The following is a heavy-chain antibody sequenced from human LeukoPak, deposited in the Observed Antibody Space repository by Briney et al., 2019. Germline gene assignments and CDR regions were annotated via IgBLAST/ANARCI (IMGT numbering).Heavy chain of an antibody. CDR3: AREGTSYSSSIRDFDY. Sequence: GGSLRLSCAAAGFTFSSYWMHWVRQAPGKGLVWVSGINTDGSSTIYADSVKGRFTISRDNAKNSLYLQMNSLRAEDTAVYYCAREGTSYSSSIRDFDYWGQGTLVTVSS. D-gene: IGHD6-6*01. J-gene: IGHJ4*02. V-gene: IGHV3-74*01. CDR2: INTDGSST. CDR1: GFTFSSYW.